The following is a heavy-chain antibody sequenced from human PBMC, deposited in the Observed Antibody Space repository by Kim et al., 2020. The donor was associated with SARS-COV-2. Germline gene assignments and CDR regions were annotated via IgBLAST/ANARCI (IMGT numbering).Heavy chain of an antibody. Sequence: ASVKVSCKASGYTFTSYYMHWVRQAPGQGLEWMGIINPSGGSTSYAQKFQGRVTMTRDTSTSTVYMELSSLRSEDTAVYYCARDPARPGYSSSWYFPREYYYYYGMDVWGQGTTVTVSS. D-gene: IGHD6-13*01. CDR3: ARDPARPGYSSSWYFPREYYYYYGMDV. V-gene: IGHV1-46*01. J-gene: IGHJ6*02. CDR1: GYTFTSYY. CDR2: INPSGGST.